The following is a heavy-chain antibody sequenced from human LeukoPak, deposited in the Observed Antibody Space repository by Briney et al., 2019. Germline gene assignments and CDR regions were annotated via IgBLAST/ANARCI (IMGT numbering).Heavy chain of an antibody. CDR2: INARGDT. CDR1: GWSFNDYY. CDR3: ARGQVPAARGYNWFDP. V-gene: IGHV4-34*01. J-gene: IGHJ5*02. D-gene: IGHD2-2*01. Sequence: SETLSLTCAVYGWSFNDYYWNWVRQPPGKGLEWIGEINARGDTNYNPSLMSRVTISVDSSTNQFSLTLTSMIAADTAIYYCARGQVPAARGYNWFDPWGQGTLVTVSS.